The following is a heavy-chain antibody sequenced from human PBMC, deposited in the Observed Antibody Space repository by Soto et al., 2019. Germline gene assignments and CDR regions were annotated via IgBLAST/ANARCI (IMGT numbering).Heavy chain of an antibody. D-gene: IGHD1-26*01. V-gene: IGHV4-30-2*01. CDR1: GGSISSGGYS. J-gene: IGHJ4*01. CDR2: IYHSGST. CDR3: ARAGRGSSYDY. Sequence: SETLSLTCAVSGGSISSGGYSWSWIRQPPGKGLEWIGYIYHSGSTYYNPSLKSRVTISVDRSKNQFSLKLSSVTAADTAVYYCARAGRGSSYDYWGHGTLVTVSS.